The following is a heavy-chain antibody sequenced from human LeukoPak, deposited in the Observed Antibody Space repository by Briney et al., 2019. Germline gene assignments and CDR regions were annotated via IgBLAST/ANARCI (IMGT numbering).Heavy chain of an antibody. J-gene: IGHJ4*02. CDR1: GGSISSDGYS. D-gene: IGHD6-13*01. V-gene: IGHV4-30-2*01. Sequence: PSETLSLTCAVSGGSISSDGYSWSWIRQPPGKGREWIGYIYHSGSTYYNPSLKSRVAISVDTSKNQFSLKLSSVTAADTAVYYCARQVNGAAAVDYWGQGTLVTVSS. CDR2: IYHSGST. CDR3: ARQVNGAAAVDY.